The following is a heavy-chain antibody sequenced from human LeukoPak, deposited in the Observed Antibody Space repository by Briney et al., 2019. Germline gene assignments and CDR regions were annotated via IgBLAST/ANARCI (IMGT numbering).Heavy chain of an antibody. CDR1: RYTFTGYY. Sequence: ASVKVSCKASRYTFTGYYMHWVRQAPGQGLEWMGWINPNSGDTNYAQKFQGRVTMTRDTSISTAYMELSRLRSDDTVVYYCARSVRLLTPDNWFDPWGQGTLVTVSS. CDR3: ARSVRLLTPDNWFDP. J-gene: IGHJ5*02. D-gene: IGHD2-21*02. CDR2: INPNSGDT. V-gene: IGHV1-2*02.